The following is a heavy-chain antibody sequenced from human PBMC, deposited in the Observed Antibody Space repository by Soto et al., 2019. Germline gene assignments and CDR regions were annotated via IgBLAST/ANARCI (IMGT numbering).Heavy chain of an antibody. CDR2: IFSSEHF. CDR1: VSFGTYY. D-gene: IGHD3-16*02. V-gene: IGHV4-59*01. Sequence: QVQLQESGPGLVQPSETLSLTCVGVSFGTYYWSWIRQPPGKGLEWLGYIFSSEHFKYNPSLKSRLTIAVGASKNHGCLSLTSVTAADTAVYYCARAGGGYRFDPWGQGPLVTVSS. CDR3: ARAGGGYRFDP. J-gene: IGHJ5*02.